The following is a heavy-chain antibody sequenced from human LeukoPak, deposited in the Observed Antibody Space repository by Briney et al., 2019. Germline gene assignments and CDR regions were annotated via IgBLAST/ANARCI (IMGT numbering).Heavy chain of an antibody. CDR3: ARAPEYSSSWSYYYYYYMDV. V-gene: IGHV3-23*01. CDR1: GFTFSSYG. J-gene: IGHJ6*03. CDR2: ISGSGGST. D-gene: IGHD6-13*01. Sequence: GGTLRLSCAASGFTFSSYGMSWVRQAPGKGLEWVSAISGSGGSTYYADSVKGRFTISRDNSKNTLYLQMNSLRAEETAEYYCARAPEYSSSWSYYYYYYMDVWGKGTTVTVSS.